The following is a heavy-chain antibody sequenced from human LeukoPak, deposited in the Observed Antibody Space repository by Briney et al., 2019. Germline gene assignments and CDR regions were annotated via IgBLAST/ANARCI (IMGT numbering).Heavy chain of an antibody. J-gene: IGHJ4*02. V-gene: IGHV3-21*01. D-gene: IGHD3-22*01. CDR2: ISSSSSYI. Sequence: GGSLRLSCTASGFTFGSYGMHWVRQAPGKGLEWVSSISSSSSYIYYADSVKGRFTISRDNSKNTLYLQMNSLRAGDTAVYYCARSYYYDSSHTVDYWGQGTLVTVSS. CDR3: ARSYYYDSSHTVDY. CDR1: GFTFGSYG.